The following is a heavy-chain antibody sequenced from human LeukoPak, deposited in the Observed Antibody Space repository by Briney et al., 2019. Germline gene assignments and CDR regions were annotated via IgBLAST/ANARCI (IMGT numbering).Heavy chain of an antibody. V-gene: IGHV4-59*08. CDR3: ARGARAGYNLEPFDY. J-gene: IGHJ4*02. Sequence: PSETLSLTCTVSGGSMSSYYWSWIREPPGKGLEWIGYIYYSGSTKYNPSLKSRVNISVDTSKNQFSLKLSSVTAADTVVYYCARGARAGYNLEPFDYWGQGTLVTVSS. CDR1: GGSMSSYY. D-gene: IGHD5-24*01. CDR2: IYYSGST.